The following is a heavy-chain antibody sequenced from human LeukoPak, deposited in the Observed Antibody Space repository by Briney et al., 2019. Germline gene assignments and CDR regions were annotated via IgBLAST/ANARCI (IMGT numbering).Heavy chain of an antibody. CDR2: FYNSGRS. J-gene: IGHJ4*02. CDR1: GGSISSYS. V-gene: IGHV4-59*01. CDR3: TRGAGWLIDY. Sequence: SETLSLTCTASGGSISSYSWSWIRQPPGKGLEWIGYFYNSGRSTYNPSLKSRVTISADTSKNHFSLKLNSVTTADTAVYYCTRGAGWLIDYWGQGILVTVSS. D-gene: IGHD3-16*01.